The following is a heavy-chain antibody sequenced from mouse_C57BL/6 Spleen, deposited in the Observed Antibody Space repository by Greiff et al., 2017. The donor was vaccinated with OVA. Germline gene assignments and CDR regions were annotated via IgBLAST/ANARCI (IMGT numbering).Heavy chain of an antibody. J-gene: IGHJ2*01. Sequence: EVKLVESGPGLVKPSQSLSLTCSVTGYSITSGYYWNWIRQFPGNKLEWMGYISYDGSNNYNPSLKNRISITRDTSKNQFFLKLNSVTTEDTATYYCARETKNSGFDYWGQGTTLTVSS. V-gene: IGHV3-6*01. CDR1: GYSITSGYY. CDR2: ISYDGSN. CDR3: ARETKNSGFDY. D-gene: IGHD1-3*01.